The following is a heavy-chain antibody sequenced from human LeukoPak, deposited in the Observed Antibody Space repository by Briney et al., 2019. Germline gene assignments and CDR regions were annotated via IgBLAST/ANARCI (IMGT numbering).Heavy chain of an antibody. J-gene: IGHJ4*02. CDR1: GFTFSSYV. D-gene: IGHD5-12*01. CDR3: VEVGFGGYGGNFDC. CDR2: FSSNGGSS. Sequence: GGSLRLSCSASGFTFSSYVMYCVPPAPGEGVEYISDFSSNGGSSYYADSVKGRFTITSNNSNNTMYLQMSSLRAEDTALYYCVEVGFGGYGGNFDCWGQGTLVTVSS. V-gene: IGHV3-64D*09.